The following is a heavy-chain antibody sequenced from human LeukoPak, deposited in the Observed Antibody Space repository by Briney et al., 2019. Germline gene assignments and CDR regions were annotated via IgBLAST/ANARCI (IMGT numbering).Heavy chain of an antibody. CDR1: GFTFSSYA. V-gene: IGHV3-23*01. J-gene: IGHJ4*02. Sequence: GGSLRLSCAASGFTFSSYAMSWVRQAPGKGLEWVSAISGSGGSTYYADSVKGRFTISRDNSKNTLYLQMNSLRAEDTAVYYCAKDLRYCSSTSCLSSFDYWGQGTLVTVSS. CDR2: ISGSGGST. CDR3: AKDLRYCSSTSCLSSFDY. D-gene: IGHD2-2*01.